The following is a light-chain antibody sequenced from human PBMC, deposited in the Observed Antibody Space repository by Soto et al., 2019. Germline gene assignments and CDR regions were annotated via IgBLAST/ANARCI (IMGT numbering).Light chain of an antibody. CDR1: QSVSRY. CDR3: QQRSNWPVT. J-gene: IGKJ1*01. Sequence: EIVLTQSPATLSLSPGERATLSCRASQSVSRYLAWYQQKPGQAPRLLIYDASNRATGIPARFSGNGSGTDFTLTISNLEPEDFAVYYCQQRSNWPVTFGQGTKVDIK. CDR2: DAS. V-gene: IGKV3-11*01.